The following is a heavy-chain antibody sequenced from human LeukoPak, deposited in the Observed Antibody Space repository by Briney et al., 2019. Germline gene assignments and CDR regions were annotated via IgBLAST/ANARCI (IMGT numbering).Heavy chain of an antibody. CDR2: LNPRSGAT. Sequence: GALVKVSCKASGYTFVDYYLYWVRQAPGQGLEWMGWLNPRSGATNYAQKFQARVTMTRDTSINTAYMELSRLRSDDTAVYYCARDHRRGSTGYDMPADWGQGTLVTVSS. CDR1: GYTFVDYY. D-gene: IGHD5-12*01. CDR3: ARDHRRGSTGYDMPAD. J-gene: IGHJ4*02. V-gene: IGHV1-2*02.